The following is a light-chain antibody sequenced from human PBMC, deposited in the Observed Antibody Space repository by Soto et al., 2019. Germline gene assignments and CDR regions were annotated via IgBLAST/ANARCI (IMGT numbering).Light chain of an antibody. J-gene: IGKJ4*01. CDR3: QQYHWVPFS. Sequence: RPTLTCRARQSVSSMLACYQQKPGQAPRLLIYGASTRAPGFPARFSGSGSGTEFTLTISSRQSEYGAIFNCQQYHWVPFSVGGGTKVDIK. V-gene: IGKV3-15*01. CDR2: GAS. CDR1: QSVSSM.